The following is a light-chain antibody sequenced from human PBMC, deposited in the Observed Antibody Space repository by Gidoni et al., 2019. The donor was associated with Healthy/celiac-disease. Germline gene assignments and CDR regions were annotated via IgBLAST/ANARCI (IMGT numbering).Light chain of an antibody. Sequence: EIVLTQYPATLSLSPGDRTTLACRASQSVSSYLAWYQQKPGQAPRLLIYDASNRATGIPARFSGSGSGTDFTLTISSLETEDFAVYYCQQRSNWPPLTFGGGTKVEIK. J-gene: IGKJ4*01. CDR3: QQRSNWPPLT. V-gene: IGKV3-11*01. CDR1: QSVSSY. CDR2: DAS.